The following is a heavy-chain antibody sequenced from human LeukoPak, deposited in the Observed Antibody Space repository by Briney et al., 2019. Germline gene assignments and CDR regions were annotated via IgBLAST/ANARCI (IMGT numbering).Heavy chain of an antibody. CDR3: ARRRYYDSSGYLE. J-gene: IGHJ1*01. D-gene: IGHD3-22*01. V-gene: IGHV4-39*01. CDR2: IYYSGRT. CDR1: GDFVSRSDAY. Sequence: SETLSLTCSVSGDFVSRSDAYCDWIRKPPGKGLEWIGTIYYSGRTYYSPSLKSRVTMSVDPSNNQFYLNLRSVTAADTAVYYCARRRYYDSSGYLEWGQGTLLSVSS.